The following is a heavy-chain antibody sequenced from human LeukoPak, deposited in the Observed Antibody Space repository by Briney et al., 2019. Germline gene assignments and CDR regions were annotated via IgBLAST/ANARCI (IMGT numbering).Heavy chain of an antibody. V-gene: IGHV7-4-1*02. D-gene: IGHD1-26*01. CDR1: GYSFTSYA. Sequence: ASVKVSCKASGYSFTSYAMNWVRKAPGQGLEWMGWMNTNTGNPTYAQGFTGRFVFSLDTSVSTAYLQISSLKAEDTAVYYCARQNRGNYRVLGYWGQGTLVTVSS. J-gene: IGHJ4*02. CDR2: MNTNTGNP. CDR3: ARQNRGNYRVLGY.